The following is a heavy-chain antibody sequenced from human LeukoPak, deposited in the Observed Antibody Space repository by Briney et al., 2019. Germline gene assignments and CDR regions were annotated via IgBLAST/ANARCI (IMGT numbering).Heavy chain of an antibody. D-gene: IGHD4-17*01. CDR1: GFTFSTYA. CDR3: ARGRAYGDRGFPGWFDP. V-gene: IGHV3-23*01. CDR2: ISGSATGT. Sequence: GGSLRLSCAASGFTFSTYAMNWVRQAPGKGLEWVSAISGSATGTYYADSVKGRFTISRDNSKDTLYLQMNSLRAEDTAVYYCARGRAYGDRGFPGWFDPWGQGTLVTVSS. J-gene: IGHJ5*02.